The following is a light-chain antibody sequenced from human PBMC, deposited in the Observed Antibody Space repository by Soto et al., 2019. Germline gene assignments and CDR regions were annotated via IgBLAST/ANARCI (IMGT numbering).Light chain of an antibody. Sequence: QSSLTQPPSASGTPGQRFTISCSGSISNIGSNTVNWYQQLPGTAPKLLIYSNNQRPSGVPDRFSGSKSGTSASLAISGLQSEDEADYYCAAWDDSLNGYVFGTGTKVTVL. CDR3: AAWDDSLNGYV. V-gene: IGLV1-44*01. CDR1: ISNIGSNT. CDR2: SNN. J-gene: IGLJ1*01.